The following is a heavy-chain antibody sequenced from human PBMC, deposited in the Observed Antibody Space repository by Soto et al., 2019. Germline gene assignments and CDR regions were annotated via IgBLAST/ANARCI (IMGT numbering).Heavy chain of an antibody. CDR2: IYGGGNGP. D-gene: IGHD2-2*03. J-gene: IGHJ4*02. V-gene: IGHV3-23*01. Sequence: EVQVLESGGGLVQPGGSLRLSCAATGFTFSDFAMSWVRQAPGKGLEWVSRIYGGGNGPHYADSVKGRVTISRDNSKNTLYLQMKSLRAEDTAVYYCAKMEGMDPWASSFGYRGQGTLVTVSS. CDR1: GFTFSDFA. CDR3: AKMEGMDPWASSFGY.